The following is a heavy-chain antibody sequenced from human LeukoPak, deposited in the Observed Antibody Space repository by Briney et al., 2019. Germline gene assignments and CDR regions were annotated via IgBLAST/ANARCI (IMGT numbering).Heavy chain of an antibody. CDR2: IKRKTDGGTT. D-gene: IGHD1-26*01. Sequence: KSGGSLRLSCAASGFTFSNAWMSWVRQAPGKGLEWVGRIKRKTDGGTTDYGAPVKGRFTISRHDSKNTLYLQMNSLKTEDTAVYYCTTDPVGIVGASLANYWGQGTLVTVSS. J-gene: IGHJ4*02. CDR3: TTDPVGIVGASLANY. CDR1: GFTFSNAW. V-gene: IGHV3-15*01.